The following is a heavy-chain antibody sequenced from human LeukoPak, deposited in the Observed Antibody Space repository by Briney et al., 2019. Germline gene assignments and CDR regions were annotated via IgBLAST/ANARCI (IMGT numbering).Heavy chain of an antibody. Sequence: GGSLRLSCASSGCIHITYWMSWVRQTPGKELEWVANIRQDGSERYYVDSVKRRFAISRDNAKSSVYLQMSSLRAEDTAVYYCVRDWLMSRGELGHVHFWGQGTLVTVSS. V-gene: IGHV3-7*01. J-gene: IGHJ4*02. CDR2: IRQDGSER. CDR1: GCIHITYW. D-gene: IGHD2-21*01. CDR3: VRDWLMSRGELGHVHF.